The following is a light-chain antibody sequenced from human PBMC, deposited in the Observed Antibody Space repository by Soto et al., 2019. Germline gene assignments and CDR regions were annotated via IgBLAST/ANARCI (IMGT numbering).Light chain of an antibody. CDR2: DAS. CDR3: QQYNSYSRT. CDR1: QSISSW. J-gene: IGKJ1*01. V-gene: IGKV1-5*01. Sequence: DIQMTHSPSTLSASVGDRVTISCRASQSISSWLAWYQQKPGEAPKLLIYDASTLESGVPSRFSGSGSGTEFTLTISSLQPDDFATYYCQQYNSYSRTFGQGTKVDIK.